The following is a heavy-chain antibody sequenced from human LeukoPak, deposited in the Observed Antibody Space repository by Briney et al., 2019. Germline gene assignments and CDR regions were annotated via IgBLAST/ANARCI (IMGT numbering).Heavy chain of an antibody. CDR2: ISGSGGST. CDR3: AKDFDGSTWFGRNYMDV. D-gene: IGHD6-13*01. V-gene: IGHV3-23*01. Sequence: AGSLRLSCAASGFSFSSYAMCWVRPAPGKGLEWVSGISGSGGSTYYLDSVKGRFTISRGNSKNTLYLQMNSLRAEDTAVYYCAKDFDGSTWFGRNYMDVWGKGTTVTVSS. J-gene: IGHJ6*03. CDR1: GFSFSSYA.